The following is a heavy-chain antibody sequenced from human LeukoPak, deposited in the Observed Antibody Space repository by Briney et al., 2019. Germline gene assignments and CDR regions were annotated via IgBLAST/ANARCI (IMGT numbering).Heavy chain of an antibody. CDR3: APSTWSTYYFDY. CDR1: GFTFSSYN. J-gene: IGHJ4*02. V-gene: IGHV3-21*01. CDR2: ISSSSSYI. Sequence: GGSLRLSCAASGFTFSSYNMNWVRQAPGKGLEWVSSISSSSSYIYYADSVKGRFTISRDNAKNSLYLQMNSLRAEDTAVYYCAPSTWSTYYFDYWGQGTLVTVSS. D-gene: IGHD5/OR15-5a*01.